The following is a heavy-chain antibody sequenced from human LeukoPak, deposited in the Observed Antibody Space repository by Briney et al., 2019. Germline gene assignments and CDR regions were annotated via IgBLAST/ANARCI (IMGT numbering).Heavy chain of an antibody. CDR2: ISRSSSYT. V-gene: IGHV3-21*01. Sequence: GGSLRLSCAASGFIFSSYSMNWVRQAPGKGLEWVSSISRSSSYTYYAESVKGRFTISRDNAKNSLYLQMNSLRAEDTAMYYCARDGDDSRAFDIWGQGTMVTVSS. CDR1: GFIFSSYS. J-gene: IGHJ3*02. CDR3: ARDGDDSRAFDI. D-gene: IGHD1-1*01.